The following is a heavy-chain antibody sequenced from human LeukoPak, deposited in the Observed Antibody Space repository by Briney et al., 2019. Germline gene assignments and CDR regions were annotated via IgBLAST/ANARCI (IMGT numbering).Heavy chain of an antibody. CDR2: INKSGRVM. CDR1: GFTFSAYS. V-gene: IGHV3-48*04. CDR3: VRNRDDNGYDTVEAFDL. Sequence: PGGSLRLSCAVSGFTFSAYSMNWVRQAPGKGLEWLSYINKSGRVMFYADSVRGRFTISRDNADNSLHLQMTSLRAEDTAVYYCVRNRDDNGYDTVEAFDLWGQGTVVVVSS. J-gene: IGHJ3*01. D-gene: IGHD3-3*01.